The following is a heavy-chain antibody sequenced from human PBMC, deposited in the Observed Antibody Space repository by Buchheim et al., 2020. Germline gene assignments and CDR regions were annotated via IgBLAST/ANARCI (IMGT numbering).Heavy chain of an antibody. V-gene: IGHV4-34*01. D-gene: IGHD4-23*01. CDR1: GGSFSGYY. J-gene: IGHJ3*02. CDR3: ARDPRNRLRWKGWAFDI. CDR2: INHSGST. Sequence: QVQLQQWGAGLLKPSETLSLTCAVYGGSFSGYYWSWIRQPPGKGLEWIGEINHSGSTNYNPSLKSRVTISVDTSKNQFSLKLSSVTAADTAVYYCARDPRNRLRWKGWAFDIWGQGT.